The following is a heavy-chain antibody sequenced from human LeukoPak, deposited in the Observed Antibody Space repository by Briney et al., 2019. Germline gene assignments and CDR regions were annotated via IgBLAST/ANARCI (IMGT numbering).Heavy chain of an antibody. V-gene: IGHV3-21*01. Sequence: GGSRRLSCAASGFTISSYSMNWVRQAPGKGLEWVSSISSSSYIYYADSVKGRFTISRDNAKNSLYLQMNSLRAEDTAVYYCARVGDQSSDYWGQGTLVTVSS. D-gene: IGHD3-16*01. CDR1: GFTISSYS. CDR2: ISSSSYI. J-gene: IGHJ4*02. CDR3: ARVGDQSSDY.